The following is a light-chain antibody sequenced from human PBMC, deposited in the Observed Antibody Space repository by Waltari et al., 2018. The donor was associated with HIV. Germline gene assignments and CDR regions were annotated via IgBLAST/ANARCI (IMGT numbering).Light chain of an antibody. CDR1: DIDIGNYNL. J-gene: IGLJ3*02. CDR2: DVS. V-gene: IGLV2-23*02. CDR3: LTYVSKTSTWQ. Sequence: QSALTQPASVSGNPGQSVTSTCTGTDIDIGNYNLVSWFQQHPGKAPKLLIYDVSKRPSGVSSRFSGSKSGYFASLTISGLLTEDESSYYCLTYVSKTSTWQFGGGTYLTV.